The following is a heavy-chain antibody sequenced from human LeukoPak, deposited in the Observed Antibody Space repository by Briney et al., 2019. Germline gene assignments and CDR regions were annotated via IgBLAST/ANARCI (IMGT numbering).Heavy chain of an antibody. Sequence: GGSLRLSCAASGFTFSSYARSWVRQAPGKGLEWVSAISGSGGSTYYADSVKGRFTISRDNSKNTLYLQMNSLRAEDTAVYYCAKAPARWYYRFYYYYYMDVWGKGTTVTVSS. D-gene: IGHD6-13*01. V-gene: IGHV3-23*01. CDR1: GFTFSSYA. CDR2: ISGSGGST. CDR3: AKAPARWYYRFYYYYYMDV. J-gene: IGHJ6*03.